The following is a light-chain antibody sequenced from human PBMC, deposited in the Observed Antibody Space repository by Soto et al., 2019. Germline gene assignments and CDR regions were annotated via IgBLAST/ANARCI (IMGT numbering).Light chain of an antibody. V-gene: IGLV2-23*02. J-gene: IGLJ2*01. CDR2: EVS. CDR3: FSYSGSSSFDVV. CDR1: SSDVGSYNL. Sequence: QSALTQPASVSGSPGQSITISCTGTSSDVGSYNLVSWYQQHPGKAPKLMIYEVSKRPSGVSNRFSGSKSGNKSSLTISALQAEDEAYYYCFSYSGSSSFDVVFGGGTKVTVL.